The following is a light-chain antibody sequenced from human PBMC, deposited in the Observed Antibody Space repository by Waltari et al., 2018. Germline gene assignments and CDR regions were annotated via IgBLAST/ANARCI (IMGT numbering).Light chain of an antibody. Sequence: SSELTQDPAVSVALGQTVRITCQGDSLSSYYASWYQQKPGQAPVLVLYGKNNRPSGIPDRFSGSSSGNTASLTITGAQAEDEADYYCNSRDSSGNLVVFGGGTKLTVL. CDR3: NSRDSSGNLVV. V-gene: IGLV3-19*01. CDR1: SLSSYY. CDR2: GKN. J-gene: IGLJ2*01.